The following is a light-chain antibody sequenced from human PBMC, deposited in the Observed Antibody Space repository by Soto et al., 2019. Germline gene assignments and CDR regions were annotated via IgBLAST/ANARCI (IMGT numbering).Light chain of an antibody. CDR1: QSVSSY. V-gene: IGKV3-11*01. CDR3: QQRSNWPPVT. J-gene: IGKJ4*01. CDR2: DAS. Sequence: EIVLTQSPATLSLSPGERATLSCRASQSVSSYFAWYQQKPGQAPRLLIYDASNRATGIQSRFSGSGSGTDYTLTISSREPEDFAIYYCQQRSNWPPVTFGGGTKVEIK.